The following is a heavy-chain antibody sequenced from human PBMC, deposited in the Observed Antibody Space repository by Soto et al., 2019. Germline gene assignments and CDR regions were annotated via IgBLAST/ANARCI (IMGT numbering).Heavy chain of an antibody. CDR2: INGDGSTT. J-gene: IGHJ4*02. Sequence: GGSLRLSCVASGFAFRRYWMHWVRQAPGKGLVWVSHINGDGSTTSYADSVKGRFTISRDNAKNTVYLQMNSLRDEDTAVYYCARGGGYSYGYIGYWGQGT. D-gene: IGHD5-18*01. CDR3: ARGGGYSYGYIGY. CDR1: GFAFRRYW. V-gene: IGHV3-74*01.